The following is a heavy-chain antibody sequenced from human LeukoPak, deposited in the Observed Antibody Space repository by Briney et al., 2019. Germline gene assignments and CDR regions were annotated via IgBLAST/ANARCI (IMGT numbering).Heavy chain of an antibody. Sequence: GSLRLSCAASGFSFSPTWMHWVRQPPGQGLVWVARITSDGTSISYAESVKGRFTISRDNAKNTLYLQMNSLRAEDTAVYYCATYNWEYEADYWGQGTLVTVSS. CDR2: ITSDGTSI. D-gene: IGHD1-20*01. J-gene: IGHJ4*02. CDR1: GFSFSPTW. V-gene: IGHV3-74*03. CDR3: ATYNWEYEADY.